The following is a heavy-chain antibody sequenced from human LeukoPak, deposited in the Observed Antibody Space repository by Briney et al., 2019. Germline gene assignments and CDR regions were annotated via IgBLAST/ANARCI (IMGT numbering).Heavy chain of an antibody. Sequence: GGSLRLSCAASGFTLSSYSMNWVRQAPGKGREWVSSISSRSSYIYYADSVKGRFTISRDNPKTSLYLQMTSLRAEDTAVYYCAREGVDRRGVYYYYMDVWGKGTTVTISS. D-gene: IGHD3-16*01. J-gene: IGHJ6*03. CDR1: GFTLSSYS. CDR3: AREGVDRRGVYYYYMDV. V-gene: IGHV3-21*01. CDR2: ISSRSSYI.